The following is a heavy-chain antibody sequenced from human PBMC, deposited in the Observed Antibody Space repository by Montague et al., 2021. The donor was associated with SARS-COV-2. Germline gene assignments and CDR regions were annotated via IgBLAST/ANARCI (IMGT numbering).Heavy chain of an antibody. CDR3: ARTDYISSWFGAKKWFDP. Sequence: SETLSLTCAVYGGSFSAYYWSWIRQPPGRGLEWIGEINHSGSTNYNPSLKSRVTISVDTSKNQFSLKLSSVTAADTAVYYCARTDYISSWFGAKKWFDPWGQGTLV. CDR1: GGSFSAYY. D-gene: IGHD6-13*01. CDR2: INHSGST. J-gene: IGHJ5*02. V-gene: IGHV4-34*01.